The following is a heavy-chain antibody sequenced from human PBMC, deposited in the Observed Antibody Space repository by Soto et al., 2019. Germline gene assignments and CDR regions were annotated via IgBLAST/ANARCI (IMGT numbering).Heavy chain of an antibody. V-gene: IGHV4-34*01. J-gene: IGHJ6*02. Sequence: QVQLQQWGAGLLKPSETLSLTCVGNGGSFSGYYWSWVRQPPGKGLEWIGEINHSGITDSSPSLKTRVTISVDASRSEFSLNLASVTAADTAVYYCARGRSSVPDRRGIGYYGLDVWGQGTTVTVS. CDR3: ARGRSSVPDRRGIGYYGLDV. CDR2: INHSGIT. CDR1: GGSFSGYY. D-gene: IGHD3-3*01.